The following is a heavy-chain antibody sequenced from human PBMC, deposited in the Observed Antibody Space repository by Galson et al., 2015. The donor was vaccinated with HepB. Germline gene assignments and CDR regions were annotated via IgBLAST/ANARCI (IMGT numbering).Heavy chain of an antibody. CDR3: AKDPWIQLWPLDY. CDR2: ISGSGGST. J-gene: IGHJ4*02. CDR1: GFTFSSYA. V-gene: IGHV3-23*01. D-gene: IGHD5-18*01. Sequence: SLRLSCAASGFTFSSYAMSWVRQAPGKGLEWVSAISGSGGSTYYADSVKGRFTISRDNSKNTLYLQMNSLRAEDTAVYYCAKDPWIQLWPLDYWGQGTLVTVSS.